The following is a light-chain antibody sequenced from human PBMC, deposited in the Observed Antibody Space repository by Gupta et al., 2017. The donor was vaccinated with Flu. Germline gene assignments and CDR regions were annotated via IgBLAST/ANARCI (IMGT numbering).Light chain of an antibody. CDR2: EGS. V-gene: IGKV2D-29*01. CDR1: QSLLHSDGKTY. Sequence: DIVMTQTPLSLSVTPGQPASISCKSSQSLLHSDGKTYLYWYLQKPGQPPQLLIYEGSIRGSGLPNRFSGRASAADFTLIISLRAAEDVGVYYCKRWIPLPEAFGQGTKLEIK. J-gene: IGKJ2*01. CDR3: KRWIPLPEA.